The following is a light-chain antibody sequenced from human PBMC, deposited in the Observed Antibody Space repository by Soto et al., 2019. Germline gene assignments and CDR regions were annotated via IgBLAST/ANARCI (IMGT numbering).Light chain of an antibody. Sequence: EIVLTQYQGTLSLSPGERATLSCRASQSVRTSLAWYQQNPGRAPRLLIYAASSRPTGVPDRFSGSGSGTDFSLTISRLEAEDFAVYYCQQYGTSPGPFGQGTIVDIK. J-gene: IGKJ1*01. CDR3: QQYGTSPGP. V-gene: IGKV3-20*01. CDR2: AAS. CDR1: QSVRTS.